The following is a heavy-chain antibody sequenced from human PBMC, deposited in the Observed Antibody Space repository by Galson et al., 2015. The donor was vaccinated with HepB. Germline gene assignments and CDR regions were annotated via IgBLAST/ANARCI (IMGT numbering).Heavy chain of an antibody. Sequence: SLRLSCAASGFTFSSYGMHWVRQAPGKGLEWVANIKGDGSERYYVDSVKGRFTIFRDNAKNSLYLQMNNLGAEDTAVYYCARNYFGSGIDFDYWGQGTLVAVSS. CDR2: IKGDGSER. V-gene: IGHV3-7*03. J-gene: IGHJ4*02. CDR3: ARNYFGSGIDFDY. D-gene: IGHD3-10*01. CDR1: GFTFSSYG.